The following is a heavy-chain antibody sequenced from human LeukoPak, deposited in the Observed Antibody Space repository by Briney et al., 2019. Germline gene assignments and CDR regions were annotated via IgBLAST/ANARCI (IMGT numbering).Heavy chain of an antibody. CDR3: ARATSSSWYGYYFDY. Sequence: GGSLRLSCAASGFTFDDYGMSWVRHAPGKGLEWVSGINWNGGSTGYADSVKGRFTISRDNAKNTLYLQMNSLRAEDTAVYYCARATSSSWYGYYFDYWGQGTLVTVSS. J-gene: IGHJ4*02. CDR2: INWNGGST. V-gene: IGHV3-20*04. D-gene: IGHD6-13*01. CDR1: GFTFDDYG.